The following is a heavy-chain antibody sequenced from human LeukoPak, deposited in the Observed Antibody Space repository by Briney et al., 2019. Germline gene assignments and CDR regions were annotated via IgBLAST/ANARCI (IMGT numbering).Heavy chain of an antibody. CDR1: GFTFSSYA. J-gene: IGHJ6*03. Sequence: GGSLRLSCAASGFTFSSYAMHWVRQAPGKGLEYVSAISSNVCRTYYANSVKGRFTISRDNSKNTLYLQMGSLRAEDMAVYYCARWAAAGLYYMDVWGKGTTVTISS. D-gene: IGHD6-13*01. CDR3: ARWAAAGLYYMDV. CDR2: ISSNVCRT. V-gene: IGHV3-64*01.